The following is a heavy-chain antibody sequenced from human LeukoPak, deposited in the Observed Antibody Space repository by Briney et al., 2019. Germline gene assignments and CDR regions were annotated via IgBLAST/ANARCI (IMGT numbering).Heavy chain of an antibody. V-gene: IGHV4-39*01. CDR2: VFHSGNT. CDR1: AALFTTGTSY. D-gene: IGHD3-22*01. Sequence: PSETLSLTCTVPAALFTTGTSYWGWVRQSPGKGLEWIGSVFHSGNTFYNPSLKSRVTMSLDTSRKQFSLKLSSVTAADTAVYYCARGLPNYYDSRTVRGFHWGQGTLVTVSS. J-gene: IGHJ4*02. CDR3: ARGLPNYYDSRTVRGFH.